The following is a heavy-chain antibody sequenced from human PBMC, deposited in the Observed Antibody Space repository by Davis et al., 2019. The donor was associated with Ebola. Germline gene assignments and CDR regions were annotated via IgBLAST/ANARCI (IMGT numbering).Heavy chain of an antibody. CDR2: INSGSTII. J-gene: IGHJ6*04. Sequence: PGGSLRLSCAASGFTFSNYGMHWARQAPGKGLEWISSINSGSTIINYADSVRGRFTISRDNAKNSLYLQMNSLRAEDTAVYYCARDMYFDWLFYYGMDVWGKGTTVTISS. CDR1: GFTFSNYG. D-gene: IGHD3-9*01. CDR3: ARDMYFDWLFYYGMDV. V-gene: IGHV3-48*01.